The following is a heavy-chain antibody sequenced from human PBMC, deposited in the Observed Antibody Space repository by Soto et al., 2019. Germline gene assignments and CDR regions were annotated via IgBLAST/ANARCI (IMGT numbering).Heavy chain of an antibody. D-gene: IGHD2-2*01. Sequence: TLSLTRTVSGGSVSSGGYYWSWIRQHPGKGLEWIGYIYYSGSTYYNPSLKSRVTISVDTSKNQFSLKLSSVTAADTAVYYCARSSTSANYFDYWGQGTLVTVSS. V-gene: IGHV4-31*03. CDR2: IYYSGST. J-gene: IGHJ4*02. CDR3: ARSSTSANYFDY. CDR1: GGSVSSGGYY.